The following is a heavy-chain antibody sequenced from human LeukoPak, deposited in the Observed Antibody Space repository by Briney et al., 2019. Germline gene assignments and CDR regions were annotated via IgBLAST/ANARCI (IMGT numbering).Heavy chain of an antibody. J-gene: IGHJ4*02. CDR1: GFTFSSYG. V-gene: IGHV3-33*01. D-gene: IGHD1-26*01. Sequence: GGSLRLSCAASGFTFSSYGMHWVRQAPGKGLEWVAVIWYDGSNKYYADSVKGRFTISRDNSKNTLYLQMNSLRAEDTAVHYCARQGRVGATRLVDYWGQGTLVTVSS. CDR2: IWYDGSNK. CDR3: ARQGRVGATRLVDY.